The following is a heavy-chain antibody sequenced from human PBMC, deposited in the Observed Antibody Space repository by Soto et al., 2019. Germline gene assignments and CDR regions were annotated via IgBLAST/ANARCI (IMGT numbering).Heavy chain of an antibody. Sequence: EVQLVESGGGLVQPGGSLRLSCAASGFTFSSYWMHWVRQAPGKGLVWVSRINSDGSSTSYADSVKCRFTISRDNAKNTLYLQMNSLRAEDTAVYYCAIRASYYDSSGYFDYWGQGTLVTVSS. J-gene: IGHJ4*02. V-gene: IGHV3-74*01. D-gene: IGHD3-22*01. CDR2: INSDGSST. CDR1: GFTFSSYW. CDR3: AIRASYYDSSGYFDY.